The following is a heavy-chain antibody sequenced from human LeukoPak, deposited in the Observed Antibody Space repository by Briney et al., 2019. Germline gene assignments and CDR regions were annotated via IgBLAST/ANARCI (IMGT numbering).Heavy chain of an antibody. Sequence: ASVKVSCKASGYTFTSYDINRVRQATGQGLEWIGWMNPNSGNTGYAQKFQGRVTMTRNTSISTAYMELSSLRSEDTAVYYCANTIAVADEDAFDIWGQGTMVTVSS. D-gene: IGHD6-19*01. V-gene: IGHV1-8*01. CDR1: GYTFTSYD. CDR3: ANTIAVADEDAFDI. CDR2: MNPNSGNT. J-gene: IGHJ3*02.